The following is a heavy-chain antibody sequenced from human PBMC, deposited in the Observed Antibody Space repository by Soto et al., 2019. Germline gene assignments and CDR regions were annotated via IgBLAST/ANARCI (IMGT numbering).Heavy chain of an antibody. V-gene: IGHV5-51*01. Sequence: GESLKISCKGSGYNFAGYCIAWVRQMPGKGLELMGIIYPSDSDTRYRPSFQGQVTISADKSISSAYLQWSSLRASDTAIYYCARGGVSTRTFDYWGQGTPVTVSS. CDR3: ARGGVSTRTFDY. J-gene: IGHJ4*02. D-gene: IGHD3-3*01. CDR2: IYPSDSDT. CDR1: GYNFAGYC.